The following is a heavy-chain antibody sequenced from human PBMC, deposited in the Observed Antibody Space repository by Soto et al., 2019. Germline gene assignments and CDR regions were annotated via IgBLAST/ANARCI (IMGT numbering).Heavy chain of an antibody. V-gene: IGHV4-30-2*01. D-gene: IGHD3-10*01. CDR1: GGSINSGGDS. J-gene: IGHJ5*02. Sequence: QLQLQESGSGLLKPSQTLSLTCAVSGGSINSGGDSWSWIRQPPGKGLEWIGYIYHSGGTYYNPSLERRVILARDRSKTQFSRKLTSVTAADAAVYCCARTAAGGWFDPWGQGTLVTVSS. CDR3: ARTAAGGWFDP. CDR2: IYHSGGT.